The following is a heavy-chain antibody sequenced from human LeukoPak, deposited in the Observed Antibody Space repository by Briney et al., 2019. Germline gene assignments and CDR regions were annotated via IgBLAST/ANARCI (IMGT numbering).Heavy chain of an antibody. CDR3: ARARGYYYDSSGYYHTSILDY. J-gene: IGHJ4*02. D-gene: IGHD3-22*01. Sequence: SQTLSLTCTVSGGSISSGGYYWSWIRQHPGKGLEWIGYIYYSGSTYYNPSLKSRVIISVDTSKNQFSLKLSSVTAADTAVYYCARARGYYYDSSGYYHTSILDYWGQGTLVTVSS. CDR2: IYYSGST. CDR1: GGSISSGGYY. V-gene: IGHV4-31*03.